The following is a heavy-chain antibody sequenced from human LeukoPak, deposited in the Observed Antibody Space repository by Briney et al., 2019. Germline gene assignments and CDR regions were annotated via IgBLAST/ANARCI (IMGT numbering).Heavy chain of an antibody. CDR2: INTNTGNP. CDR1: GYTFTGYY. V-gene: IGHV7-4-1*02. CDR3: ARDLWINDY. J-gene: IGHJ4*02. Sequence: ASVKVSCKASGYTFTGYYMHWVRQAPGQGLEWMGWINTNTGNPTYAQGFTGRFVFSLDTSVSTAYLQISSLKAEDTAVYYCARDLWINDYWGQGTLVTVSS. D-gene: IGHD3-10*01.